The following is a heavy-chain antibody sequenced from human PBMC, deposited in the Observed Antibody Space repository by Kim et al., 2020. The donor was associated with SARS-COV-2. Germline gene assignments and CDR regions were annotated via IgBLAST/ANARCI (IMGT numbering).Heavy chain of an antibody. CDR3: ATAPTPGQQLVPVFDY. D-gene: IGHD6-13*01. Sequence: ASVKVSCKVSGYTLTELSMHWVRQAPGKGLEWMGGFDPEDGETIYAQKFQGRVTMTEDTSTDTAYMELSSLRSEDTAVYYCATAPTPGQQLVPVFDYWGQGTLVTVSS. J-gene: IGHJ4*02. CDR2: FDPEDGET. V-gene: IGHV1-24*01. CDR1: GYTLTELS.